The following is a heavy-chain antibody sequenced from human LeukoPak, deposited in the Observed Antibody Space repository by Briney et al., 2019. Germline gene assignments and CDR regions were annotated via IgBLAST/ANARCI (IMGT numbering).Heavy chain of an antibody. Sequence: GGSLRLSCAASGLTFSSYAMSWVRQAPGKGREWVSAISGSGGSTYYADSVKGGFTISRDNSKNTLYLQMNSLRAEDTAVYYCAKDSGYYGSGSYYYWGQGTLVTVSS. CDR1: GLTFSSYA. CDR3: AKDSGYYGSGSYYY. D-gene: IGHD3-10*01. J-gene: IGHJ4*02. V-gene: IGHV3-23*01. CDR2: ISGSGGST.